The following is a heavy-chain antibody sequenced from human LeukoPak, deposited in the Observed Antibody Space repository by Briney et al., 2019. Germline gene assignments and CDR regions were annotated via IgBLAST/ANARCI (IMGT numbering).Heavy chain of an antibody. CDR3: ARGAPYSSSWSDAFDI. V-gene: IGHV4-59*12. J-gene: IGHJ3*02. D-gene: IGHD6-13*01. Sequence: PSKTLSLTCTVSGGSISSYYWSWIRQPPGKGLEWIGYIYYSGSTNYNPSLKSRVTISVDTSKNQFSLKLSSVTAADTAVYYCARGAPYSSSWSDAFDIWGQGTMVTVSS. CDR2: IYYSGST. CDR1: GGSISSYY.